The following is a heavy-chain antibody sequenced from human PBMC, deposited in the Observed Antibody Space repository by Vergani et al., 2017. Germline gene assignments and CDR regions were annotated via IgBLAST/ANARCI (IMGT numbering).Heavy chain of an antibody. CDR1: GFTFSTYA. D-gene: IGHD1-26*01. Sequence: EVQLLESGGSLKQPGGSVRLSCAASGFTFSTYAMHWVRQAPGKGLEWVSALTGGGGSTYYADSFKGRFIISRDTSRDTLYLQMNSLRPEDTATYYCVKDAVSYENFFDSWGEGTLVAISS. J-gene: IGHJ4*02. V-gene: IGHV3-23*01. CDR2: LTGGGGST. CDR3: VKDAVSYENFFDS.